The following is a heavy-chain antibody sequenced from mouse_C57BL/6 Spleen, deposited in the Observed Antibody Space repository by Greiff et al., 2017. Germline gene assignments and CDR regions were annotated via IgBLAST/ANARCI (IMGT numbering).Heavy chain of an antibody. CDR1: GYTFTGYW. J-gene: IGHJ2*01. CDR2: ILPGSGST. D-gene: IGHD2-4*01. CDR3: ARRPMIMTRLYYFDY. Sequence: QVQLQQSGAELMKPGASVKLSCKATGYTFTGYWIEWVKQRPGHALEWIGEILPGSGSTNYNEKFKGKATFTADTSSNTAYMQLSSLTTEDSAIYYCARRPMIMTRLYYFDYWGQGTTLTVSS. V-gene: IGHV1-9*01.